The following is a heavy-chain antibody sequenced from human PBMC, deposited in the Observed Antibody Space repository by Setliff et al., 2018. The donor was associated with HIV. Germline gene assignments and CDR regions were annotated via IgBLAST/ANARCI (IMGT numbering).Heavy chain of an antibody. D-gene: IGHD6-13*01. CDR3: ARSSSWYVEWFDP. Sequence: GGSLRLSCAASGFAFSRYAMNWVRQAPGTGLEWVSGIRGSGSSTHYADSVKGRFTISRDNSKNTLYLEMNSLRVEDTAVYHCARSSSWYVEWFDPWGQGTLVTVSS. CDR2: IRGSGSST. CDR1: GFAFSRYA. J-gene: IGHJ5*02. V-gene: IGHV3-23*01.